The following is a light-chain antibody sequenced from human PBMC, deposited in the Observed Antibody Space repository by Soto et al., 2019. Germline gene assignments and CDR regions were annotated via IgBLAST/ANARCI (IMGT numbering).Light chain of an antibody. V-gene: IGKV3-11*01. Sequence: IVLTQSPATLSLSPGERATLSCRTSQSVSNYLAWYQQKPGQAPRLLIYDASNRATGIPARFSGSGSGTEFTLTISSLQPDDFATYYCQQYNSYSGTFGQGTKVDIK. CDR2: DAS. CDR3: QQYNSYSGT. CDR1: QSVSNY. J-gene: IGKJ1*01.